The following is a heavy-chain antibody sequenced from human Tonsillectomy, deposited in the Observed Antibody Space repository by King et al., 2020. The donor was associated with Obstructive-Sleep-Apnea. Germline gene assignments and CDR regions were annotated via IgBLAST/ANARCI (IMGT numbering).Heavy chain of an antibody. V-gene: IGHV4-30-2*01. D-gene: IGHD2-8*02. CDR3: ARGSATGGDQKIDY. CDR2: IYHSGST. CDR1: GDSSSSGGHS. Sequence: LQLQESGSGLVQPSQTLSLICAVSGDSSSSGGHSWIWIRQPPGKGLQWIGYIYHSGSTYYSPSLKSRVTISVDGSKRQISLKLRSVTAADTAVYFCARGSATGGDQKIDYWGQGTLVTVSS. J-gene: IGHJ4*02.